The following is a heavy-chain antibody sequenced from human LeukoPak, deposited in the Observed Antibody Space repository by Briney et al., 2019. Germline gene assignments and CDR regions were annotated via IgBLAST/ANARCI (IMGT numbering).Heavy chain of an antibody. CDR1: DGSISSYH. D-gene: IGHD3-3*01. J-gene: IGHJ4*02. CDR2: IHFTGMT. CDR3: ARKEWVPYYFDY. V-gene: IGHV4-59*01. Sequence: SGTLSLTCTVSDGSISSYHWTWIRQPPGKGLEWIGNIHFTGMTSYSPSLRTRVTISLDASKRQFSLKLTSVTAADTAVYYCARKEWVPYYFDYWGQGTLVTVSS.